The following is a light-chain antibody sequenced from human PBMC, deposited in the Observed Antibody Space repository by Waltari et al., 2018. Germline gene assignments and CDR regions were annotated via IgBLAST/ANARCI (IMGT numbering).Light chain of an antibody. CDR2: EVS. CDR1: SSDVGGFHY. V-gene: IGLV2-14*01. Sequence: QSALTQPASVSGSPGQSITIPCTGTSSDVGGFHYVSWYQQYPGKAPKLMIFEVSNRPSGVSNRCSGSKSGNTASLTISGLQAEDEADYYCSSFTSSSVYVFGTGTKVTVL. J-gene: IGLJ1*01. CDR3: SSFTSSSVYV.